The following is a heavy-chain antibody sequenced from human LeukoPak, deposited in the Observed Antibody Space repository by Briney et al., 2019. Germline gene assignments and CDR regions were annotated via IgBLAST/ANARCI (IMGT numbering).Heavy chain of an antibody. CDR1: GFTVSGNY. CDR2: IYSGGST. Sequence: PGGSLRLSCAASGFTVSGNYMSWVRQAPGRGLEWVSVIYSGGSTYYADSVKGRFTISRDNSKNTMYLQRNSLRAEDTAVYYCARDRPRAVWGQGTTVTVSS. J-gene: IGHJ6*02. V-gene: IGHV3-53*01. CDR3: ARDRPRAV.